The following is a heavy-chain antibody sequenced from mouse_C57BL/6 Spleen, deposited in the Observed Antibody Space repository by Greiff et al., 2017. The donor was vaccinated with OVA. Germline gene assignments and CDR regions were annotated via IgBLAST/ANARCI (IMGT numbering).Heavy chain of an antibody. D-gene: IGHD1-1*01. CDR2: INPGSGGT. V-gene: IGHV1-54*01. Sequence: VQLQQSGAELVRPGTSVKVSCKASGYAFTNYLIAWVKQRPGQGLEWIGVINPGSGGTNYNEKFKGKATLTADKSSSTAYMQLSSLTSEDSAVYFCARNYGSRRDYFDYWGQGTTLTVSS. J-gene: IGHJ2*01. CDR1: GYAFTNYL. CDR3: ARNYGSRRDYFDY.